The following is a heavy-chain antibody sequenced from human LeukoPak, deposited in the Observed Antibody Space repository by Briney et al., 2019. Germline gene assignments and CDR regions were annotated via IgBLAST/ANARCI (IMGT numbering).Heavy chain of an antibody. D-gene: IGHD3-22*01. Sequence: ASVKVSCRASGYTLTSYRIQWVRQAPGQGLEWMGIINPGGGSTNYAQKFQGRVAMTRDTSTSTVYMELSSLRLEDTAVFYCARGPPGRVYDSTKRGLFDPWGQGTLVTVSS. V-gene: IGHV1-46*01. J-gene: IGHJ5*02. CDR2: INPGGGST. CDR1: GYTLTSYR. CDR3: ARGPPGRVYDSTKRGLFDP.